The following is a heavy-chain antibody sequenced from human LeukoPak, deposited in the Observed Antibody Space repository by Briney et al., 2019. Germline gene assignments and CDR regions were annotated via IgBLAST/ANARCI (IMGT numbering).Heavy chain of an antibody. V-gene: IGHV1-24*01. CDR3: ATGTGTGYLDAFDI. CDR1: GYTLTELS. Sequence: GASVKVSCKVSGYTLTELSMHWVRQAPGKGLEWMGGFDPEDGETIYAQKFQGRVTMTEDTSTDTAYMELSSLRSEDTAVHYCATGTGTGYLDAFDIWGQGTMVTVSS. D-gene: IGHD3/OR15-3a*01. CDR2: FDPEDGET. J-gene: IGHJ3*02.